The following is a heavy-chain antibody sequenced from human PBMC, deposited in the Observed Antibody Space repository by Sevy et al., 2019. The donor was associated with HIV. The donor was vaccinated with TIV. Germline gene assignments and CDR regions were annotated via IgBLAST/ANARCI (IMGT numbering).Heavy chain of an antibody. CDR1: GFDFRSYE. V-gene: IGHV3-48*03. J-gene: IGHJ5*02. CDR3: VRDTHRSGYYGVTFPRASDL. Sequence: GGSLRLSCAASGFDFRSYEMSWVRQAPGKGLQWVSYIDTTGTAIYADSVKGRFNISRDNAKNSLFLQMYGLRPDDTAVYYCVRDTHRSGYYGVTFPRASDLWGQGTLVTVSS. CDR2: IDTTGTAI. D-gene: IGHD3-22*01.